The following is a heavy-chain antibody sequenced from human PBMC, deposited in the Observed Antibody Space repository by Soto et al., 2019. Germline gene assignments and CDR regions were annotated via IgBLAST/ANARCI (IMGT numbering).Heavy chain of an antibody. CDR3: ARESGVGVYYYGMEV. Sequence: PWGSLRLSCAASGFTFSSYAMHWVRQAPGKGLEWVAVISYDGSNKYYADSVKGRFTISRDNSKNTLYLQMNSLRAEDTAVYYCARESGVGVYYYGMEVWGQGNTVSVSS. J-gene: IGHJ6*02. D-gene: IGHD2-15*01. V-gene: IGHV3-30-3*01. CDR1: GFTFSSYA. CDR2: ISYDGSNK.